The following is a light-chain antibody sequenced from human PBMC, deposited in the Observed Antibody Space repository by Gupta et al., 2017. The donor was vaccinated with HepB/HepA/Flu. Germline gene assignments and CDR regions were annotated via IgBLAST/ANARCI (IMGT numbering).Light chain of an antibody. CDR1: SSDVGSYTL. V-gene: IGLV2-23*02. CDR3: CSYAGSSTPVV. Sequence: QSALTQPASVSRSPGQSITISCTGTSSDVGSYTLVSWYQQHPGKAPKLMIYEVSKRPSGVSNRFSGSKSGNTASLTISGLQAEDEADYYCCSYAGSSTPVVFGGGTKLTVL. CDR2: EVS. J-gene: IGLJ2*01.